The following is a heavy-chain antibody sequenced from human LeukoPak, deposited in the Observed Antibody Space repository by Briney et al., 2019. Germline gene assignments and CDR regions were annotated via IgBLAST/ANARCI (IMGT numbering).Heavy chain of an antibody. J-gene: IGHJ4*02. CDR1: GFTFDDYG. V-gene: IGHV3-20*04. CDR2: INCHCCTT. D-gene: IGHD1-20*01. Sequence: GGSQRLSCAASGFTFDDYGMRWVRQAPGKGVEGVSGINCHCCTTGYAVPVKGPFTISRDNAKNSLYLQMNSLRAEDTALYYCARVRDRYNWIDFDYWGQGTLVTVSS. CDR3: ARVRDRYNWIDFDY.